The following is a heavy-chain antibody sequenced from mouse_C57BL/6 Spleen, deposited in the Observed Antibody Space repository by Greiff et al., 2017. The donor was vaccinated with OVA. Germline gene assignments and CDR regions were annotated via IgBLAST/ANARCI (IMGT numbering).Heavy chain of an antibody. J-gene: IGHJ3*01. D-gene: IGHD1-1*01. Sequence: EVQLQESGAELVRPGASVKLSCTASGFNIKDDYMHWVKQRPEQGLEWIGWIDPENGDTEYASKFQGKATITADTSSNTAYLQLSSLTSEDTAVYYCTFVITTERIAYWGQGTLVTVSA. CDR1: GFNIKDDY. CDR3: TFVITTERIAY. CDR2: IDPENGDT. V-gene: IGHV14-4*01.